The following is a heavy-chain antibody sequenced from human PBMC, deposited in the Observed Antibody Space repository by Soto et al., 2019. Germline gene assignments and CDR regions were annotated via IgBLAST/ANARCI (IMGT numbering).Heavy chain of an antibody. CDR3: AKAEDGYIQDRYPSAYLFDY. J-gene: IGHJ4*02. CDR1: GFTFDDYV. Sequence: GGSLRLSCAASGFTFDDYVMHWVRQAPGKGLEWVSGISWNSGSIGYADSVKGRFTISRDNAKNSLYLQMNSLRAEDTALYYSAKAEDGYIQDRYPSAYLFDYWGQGTLVTVSS. V-gene: IGHV3-9*01. CDR2: ISWNSGSI. D-gene: IGHD5-12*01.